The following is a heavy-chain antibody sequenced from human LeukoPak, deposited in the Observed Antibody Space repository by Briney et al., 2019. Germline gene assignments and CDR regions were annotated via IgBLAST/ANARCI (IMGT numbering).Heavy chain of an antibody. Sequence: HGESLKISCKGSGYSFTSYWISWVRQMPGKGLEWMGRIDPSDSYTNYSPSFQGHVTISADKSINTAYLQWTSLKASDTAMYYCSRSPQGLILDYWGQGTLVPVSS. CDR2: IDPSDSYT. D-gene: IGHD3-22*01. V-gene: IGHV5-10-1*01. CDR3: SRSPQGLILDY. J-gene: IGHJ4*02. CDR1: GYSFTSYW.